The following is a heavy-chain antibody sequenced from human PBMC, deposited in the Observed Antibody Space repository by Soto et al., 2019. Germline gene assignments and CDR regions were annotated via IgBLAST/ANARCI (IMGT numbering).Heavy chain of an antibody. CDR2: ITSSGSYV. CDR3: VKDEGIEAMDV. CDR1: GFTFSRNT. D-gene: IGHD3-3*02. J-gene: IGHJ6*02. V-gene: IGHV3-21*01. Sequence: GSLRLSCVTSGFTFSRNTMNWVRQAPGKGLEWVASITSSGSYVYYADSVKGRFSASRDNAKNSLSLQMDSLRPDDTAIYFCVKDEGIEAMDVWGQGTTVTVSS.